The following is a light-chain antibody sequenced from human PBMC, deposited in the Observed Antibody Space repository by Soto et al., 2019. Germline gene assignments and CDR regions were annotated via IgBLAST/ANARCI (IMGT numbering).Light chain of an antibody. Sequence: EIVLTQSPAILSVSPGARATLSCRASQSISRSLAWYQQKPGQAPRLLISDASTRATGIPARSSGSGSGTEFTLTISSLQSEDFALYYCHQYNSWPPGTVGQGNKVDIK. CDR3: HQYNSWPPGT. J-gene: IGKJ2*01. CDR2: DAS. CDR1: QSISRS. V-gene: IGKV3-15*01.